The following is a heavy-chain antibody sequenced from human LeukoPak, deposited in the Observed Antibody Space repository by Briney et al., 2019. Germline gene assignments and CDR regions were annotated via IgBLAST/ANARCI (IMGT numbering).Heavy chain of an antibody. J-gene: IGHJ4*02. CDR1: GFTFSSYA. D-gene: IGHD1-26*01. Sequence: GRSLRLSCAASGFTFSSYAMHWVRQAPGKGLEWVAVISYDGSNKYYADSAKGRFTISRDNSKNTLYLQMNSLRAEDTAVYYCARDKAYSGSLYFDYWGQGTLVTVSS. V-gene: IGHV3-30-3*01. CDR2: ISYDGSNK. CDR3: ARDKAYSGSLYFDY.